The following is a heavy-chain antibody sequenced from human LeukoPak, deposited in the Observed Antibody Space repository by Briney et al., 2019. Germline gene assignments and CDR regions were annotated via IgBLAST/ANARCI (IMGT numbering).Heavy chain of an antibody. Sequence: SETLSLTCTVSGGSISSYYWSWIRQPPGKGLEWIGYIYYSGSTNYNPSLKSRVTISVDTSKNQFSLKLSSVTAADTAVYYCATTTDALNAGVNWYFDLWGRGTLVTVSS. CDR3: ATTTDALNAGVNWYFDL. V-gene: IGHV4-59*01. J-gene: IGHJ2*01. CDR1: GGSISSYY. D-gene: IGHD4-17*01. CDR2: IYYSGST.